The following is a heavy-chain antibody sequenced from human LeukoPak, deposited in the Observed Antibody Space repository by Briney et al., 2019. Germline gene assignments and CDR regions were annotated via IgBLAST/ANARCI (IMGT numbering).Heavy chain of an antibody. D-gene: IGHD1-26*01. Sequence: SLKVSCTASGFTFTSYDIISVRHAPGQGLEWMGWMDPNSGHTGYAQKFQGRVTMARTTSISTAYMELTRLASGDSAVYYCARSIVGVRKRNDYWGQGTLVTVSS. J-gene: IGHJ4*02. V-gene: IGHV1-8*01. CDR1: GFTFTSYD. CDR2: MDPNSGHT. CDR3: ARSIVGVRKRNDY.